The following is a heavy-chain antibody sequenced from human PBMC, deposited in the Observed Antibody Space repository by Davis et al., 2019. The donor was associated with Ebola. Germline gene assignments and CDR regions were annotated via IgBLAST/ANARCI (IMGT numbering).Heavy chain of an antibody. Sequence: GESLKISCAASGVTVSNNYISWVRQAPGKGLEWVSVMYSGSSTYYADSVKGRFTISRDNSKNTLYLQVSSLRAEDTAVYYCACPGSHYGRDYWGQGTLVTVSS. CDR2: MYSGSST. CDR3: ACPGSHYGRDY. D-gene: IGHD3-10*01. J-gene: IGHJ4*02. CDR1: GVTVSNNY. V-gene: IGHV3-53*01.